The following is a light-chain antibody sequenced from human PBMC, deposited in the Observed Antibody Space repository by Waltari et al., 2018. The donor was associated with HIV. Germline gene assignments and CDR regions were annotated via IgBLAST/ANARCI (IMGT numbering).Light chain of an antibody. CDR3: CSYMGTGVV. CDR2: RNN. Sequence: QSVLTHPPSASGTPGQRVTISCSGSSSNIGSNYVYWYPQLPGTTPKLLIYRNNQRPSGVPDRFSGSRSGNTASLTISGLQAEDEGDYYCCSYMGTGVVFGGGTKLTVL. CDR1: SSNIGSNY. V-gene: IGLV1-47*01. J-gene: IGLJ2*01.